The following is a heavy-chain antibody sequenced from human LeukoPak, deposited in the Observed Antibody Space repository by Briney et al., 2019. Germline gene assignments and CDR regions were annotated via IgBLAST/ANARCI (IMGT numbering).Heavy chain of an antibody. CDR2: ISGSGGST. CDR1: GFTFSSYA. V-gene: IGHV3-23*01. D-gene: IGHD5-18*01. J-gene: IGHJ4*02. CDR3: AKDRLPTVDLVFDY. Sequence: QPGASLRLSCAASGFTFSSYAMSWARQAPGKGLEWVSAISGSGGSTYYADSVKGRFTISRDNSKNTLYLQMNSLRAEDTAVYYCAKDRLPTVDLVFDYWGQGTLVTVSS.